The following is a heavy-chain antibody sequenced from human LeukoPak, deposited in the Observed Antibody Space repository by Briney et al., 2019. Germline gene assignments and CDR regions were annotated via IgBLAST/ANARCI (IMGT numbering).Heavy chain of an antibody. Sequence: GGSLRLSCAASGFSFSLYAMNWVRQAPGKGLEWISYINSGGDDIHYAASVRGQFTISRDDAGNTLFLQLSSLRAEDTAVYYCARDTIQPGLIDDWGQGTLVTVSS. V-gene: IGHV3-21*05. CDR1: GFSFSLYA. CDR3: ARDTIQPGLIDD. CDR2: INSGGDDI. D-gene: IGHD2-2*01. J-gene: IGHJ4*02.